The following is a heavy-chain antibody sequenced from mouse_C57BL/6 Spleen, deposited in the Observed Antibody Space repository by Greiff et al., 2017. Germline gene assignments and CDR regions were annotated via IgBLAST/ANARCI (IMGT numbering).Heavy chain of an antibody. CDR2: IYPGSGST. D-gene: IGHD2-4*01. V-gene: IGHV1-55*01. J-gene: IGHJ2*01. CDR3: ASQGDDYSLDY. Sequence: VQLQQSGAELVKPGASVKMSCKASGYTFTSYWITWVKQRPGQGLEWIGDIYPGSGSTNYNEKFKSKATLTVDTSSSTAYMQLSSLTSEDSAVYYCASQGDDYSLDYWGQGTTLTVSS. CDR1: GYTFTSYW.